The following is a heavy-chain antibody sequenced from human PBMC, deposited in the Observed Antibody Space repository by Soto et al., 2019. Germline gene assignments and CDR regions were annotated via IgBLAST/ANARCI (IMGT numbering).Heavy chain of an antibody. CDR3: ARVAIVLVPAATAPNWFDP. CDR1: GGSISSGDYY. Sequence: QVQLQESGPGLVKPSQTLSLTCTVSGGSISSGDYYWSWIRQPPGKGLELIGYIYYSGSTYYNPSLKSRITISVDTSKNQFSLKLSSVTAADTAVYYCARVAIVLVPAATAPNWFDPWGQGTLVTVSS. D-gene: IGHD2-2*01. V-gene: IGHV4-30-4*01. CDR2: IYYSGST. J-gene: IGHJ5*02.